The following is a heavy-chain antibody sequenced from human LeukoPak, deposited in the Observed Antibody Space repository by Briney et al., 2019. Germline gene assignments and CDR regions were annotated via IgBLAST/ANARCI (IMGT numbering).Heavy chain of an antibody. J-gene: IGHJ6*04. V-gene: IGHV3-23*01. CDR1: GFAFTTCA. D-gene: IGHD1-26*01. Sequence: GGSLRLSCAASGFAFTTCAMSWVRQARGKGLEWVSAIGGSGGSTYYADSVKGRFTISRDNSKNTLYRQMNSLRAEDTAVYYCAKAVGSLYHYGMDVWGKGTSVTASS. CDR3: AKAVGSLYHYGMDV. CDR2: IGGSGGST.